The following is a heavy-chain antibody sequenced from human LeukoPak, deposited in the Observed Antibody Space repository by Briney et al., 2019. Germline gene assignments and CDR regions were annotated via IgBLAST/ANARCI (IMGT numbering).Heavy chain of an antibody. V-gene: IGHV4-34*01. CDR1: GGSISSYY. CDR2: INHSGST. CDR3: ARGHSYYDSSGYYPYYYYYYMDV. J-gene: IGHJ6*03. Sequence: PSETLSLTCTVSGGSISSYYWSWIRQPPGKGLEWIGEINHSGSTNYNPSLKSRVTISVDTSKNQFSLKLSSVTAADTAVYYCARGHSYYDSSGYYPYYYYYYMDVWGKGTTVTVSS. D-gene: IGHD3-22*01.